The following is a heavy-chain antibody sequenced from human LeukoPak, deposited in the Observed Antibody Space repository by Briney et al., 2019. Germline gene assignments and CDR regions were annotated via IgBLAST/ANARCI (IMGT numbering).Heavy chain of an antibody. CDR3: AKDLVTWASGNWYFDL. V-gene: IGHV3-23*01. CDR1: GFTFRSYG. J-gene: IGHJ2*01. CDR2: MSATDSDI. Sequence: GGSLRLSCAASGFTFRSYGMSWVRQAPGKGLQWVSTMSATDSDIHHADSVKGRFTISRDNSKNTLYLQMNSLRAEDTAVYYCAKDLVTWASGNWYFDLWGRGTLVTVSS. D-gene: IGHD2-21*02.